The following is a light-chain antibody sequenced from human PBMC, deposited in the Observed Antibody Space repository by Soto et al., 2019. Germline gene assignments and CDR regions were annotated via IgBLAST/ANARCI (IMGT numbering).Light chain of an antibody. V-gene: IGKV3-15*01. Sequence: EIILTQSPASLSVSPGERATLSCRASQSVNNNLAWYQQKPGQAPRLLIYGASTRATGIPGRFRGSGSGTEFTLTITSLQSEDFAVYYCHQYGLAPRHPFGQGTKLEIK. J-gene: IGKJ2*01. CDR2: GAS. CDR3: HQYGLAPRHP. CDR1: QSVNNN.